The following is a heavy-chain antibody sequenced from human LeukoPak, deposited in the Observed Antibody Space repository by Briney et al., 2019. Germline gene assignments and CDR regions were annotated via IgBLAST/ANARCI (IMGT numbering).Heavy chain of an antibody. D-gene: IGHD3-22*01. CDR1: GYTFTSYG. CDR2: IIPILGIA. CDR3: ARAMHNYYDSSGYYFDY. Sequence: SVKVSCKASGYTFTSYGISWVRQAPGQGLEWMGRIIPILGIANYAQKFQGRVTITADKSTSTAYMELSSLRSEDTAVYYCARAMHNYYDSSGYYFDYWGQGTLVTVSS. J-gene: IGHJ4*02. V-gene: IGHV1-69*04.